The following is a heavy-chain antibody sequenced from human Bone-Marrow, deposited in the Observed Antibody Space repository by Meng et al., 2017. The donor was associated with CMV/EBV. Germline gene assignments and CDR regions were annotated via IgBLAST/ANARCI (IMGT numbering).Heavy chain of an antibody. CDR1: GFTFDDYT. Sequence: GGPLRLSCAASGFTFDDYTMHWVRQAPGKGLEWVSLISWDGGSTYYADSVKGRFTISRDNAEKSVSLQMNSLRAEDTAVYYCSRVGREDYYDDYSGPLDFWGQGTLVAVSS. D-gene: IGHD3-22*01. CDR3: SRVGREDYYDDYSGPLDF. CDR2: ISWDGGST. V-gene: IGHV3-43*01. J-gene: IGHJ4*02.